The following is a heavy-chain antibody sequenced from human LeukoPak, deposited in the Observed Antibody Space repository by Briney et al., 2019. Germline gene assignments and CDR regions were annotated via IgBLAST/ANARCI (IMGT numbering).Heavy chain of an antibody. CDR3: ARSRYCTNGICSYFDY. V-gene: IGHV3-9*01. CDR1: GFTFDDYA. D-gene: IGHD2-8*01. Sequence: HTGGSLRLSCAASGFTFDDYAMHWVRQAPGKGLEWVSGISWNSGSIGYADSVKGRFTISRDNAKNSLYLQMNSLRAEDTAVYYCARSRYCTNGICSYFDYWGQGILVTVSS. J-gene: IGHJ4*02. CDR2: ISWNSGSI.